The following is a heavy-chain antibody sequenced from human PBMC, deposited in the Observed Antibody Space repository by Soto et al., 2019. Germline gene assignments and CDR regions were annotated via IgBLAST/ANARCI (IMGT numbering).Heavy chain of an antibody. CDR3: ARGLRGGDYVGY. J-gene: IGHJ4*02. Sequence: SETLSLTCAVYGGSFSGYYWSWIRQPPGKGLEWIGEINHSGSTNYNPSLKSRVTISVDTSKNQFSLKLSSVTAADTAVYYCARGLRGGDYVGYWGQGTLVTVS. CDR2: INHSGST. V-gene: IGHV4-34*01. D-gene: IGHD4-17*01. CDR1: GGSFSGYY.